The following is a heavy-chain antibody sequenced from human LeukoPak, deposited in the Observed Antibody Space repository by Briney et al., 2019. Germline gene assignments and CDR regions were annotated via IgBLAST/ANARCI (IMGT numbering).Heavy chain of an antibody. D-gene: IGHD3-10*01. J-gene: IGHJ4*02. CDR1: GFTFSNYA. V-gene: IGHV3-23*01. CDR3: AKDDAWLRFGE. Sequence: GGSLRLSCAASGFTFSNYAMTWVRQAPGKGLEWVSSITGSGSSTYYADSVKGRFTISRDNSKNTLYLEVISLTAEDTAVYYCAKDDAWLRFGEWSQGTLVTVSS. CDR2: ITGSGSST.